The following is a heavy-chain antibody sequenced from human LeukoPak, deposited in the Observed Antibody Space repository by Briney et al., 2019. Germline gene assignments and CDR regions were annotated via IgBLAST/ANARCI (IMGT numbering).Heavy chain of an antibody. Sequence: ASVKVSCKASGYTFTSYDINWVRQATGQGLEWMGWMNPNSGNTGYAQKFQGRVTMTRDTSISTAYMELSRLRSDDTAVYYCARVKAGTTRVLDYWGQGTLVTVSS. D-gene: IGHD1-1*01. V-gene: IGHV1-8*02. CDR2: MNPNSGNT. CDR3: ARVKAGTTRVLDY. CDR1: GYTFTSYD. J-gene: IGHJ4*02.